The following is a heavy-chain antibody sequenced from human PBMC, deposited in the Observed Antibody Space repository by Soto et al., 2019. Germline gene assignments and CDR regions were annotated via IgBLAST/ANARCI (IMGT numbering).Heavy chain of an antibody. V-gene: IGHV4-34*01. Sequence: QVQLQQWGAGLLKPSETLSLTCAVYGGSFSGYYWSWIRQPPGKGLEWIGEINHSGSTNYNPSLKRRVTISVDTSKNPFSLKLSSVTAADTAVYYCARGPPLYCTNGVCYLYYYYMDVWGKGTTVTVSS. CDR2: INHSGST. CDR1: GGSFSGYY. D-gene: IGHD2-8*01. CDR3: ARGPPLYCTNGVCYLYYYYMDV. J-gene: IGHJ6*03.